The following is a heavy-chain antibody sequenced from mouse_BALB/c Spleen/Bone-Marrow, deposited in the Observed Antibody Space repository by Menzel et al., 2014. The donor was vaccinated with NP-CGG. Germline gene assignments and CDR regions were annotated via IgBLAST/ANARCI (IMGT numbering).Heavy chain of an antibody. CDR2: INPSTTYS. D-gene: IGHD2-14*01. CDR3: ALYYRYDYFDY. CDR1: GYTFTSYW. Sequence: VQGVESGAELAKPGASVKMSCKASGYTFTSYWMHWVKQRPGQGLEWIGYINPSTTYSAYNQKFKDKATLTADKSSSTAYMRLSSLTSEDSAVYYCALYYRYDYFDYWGQGTTLTVSS. V-gene: IGHV1-7*01. J-gene: IGHJ2*01.